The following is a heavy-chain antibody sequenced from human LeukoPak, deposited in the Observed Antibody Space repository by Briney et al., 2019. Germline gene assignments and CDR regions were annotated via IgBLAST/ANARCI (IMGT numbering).Heavy chain of an antibody. CDR3: ARDIGSGPVDV. D-gene: IGHD3-10*01. J-gene: IGHJ6*02. Sequence: SETLSLTCTVSGASISNYYWSWIRQPPGKGLEWIGYIYYTGRANFNPSLKSRVTMSVDTSKNQLSLKLSSVTAADTAVYYCARDIGSGPVDVWGQGTTVTVSS. V-gene: IGHV4-59*01. CDR2: IYYTGRA. CDR1: GASISNYY.